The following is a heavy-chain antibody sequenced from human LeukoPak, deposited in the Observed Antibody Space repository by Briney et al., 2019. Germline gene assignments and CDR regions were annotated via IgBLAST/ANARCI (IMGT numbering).Heavy chain of an antibody. CDR2: ISWQSRTR. Sequence: GGSLRLSCVASGSFFDDYGMHWVRQVPGKGLEWVSGISWQSRTRKYADSVRGRFTISRDNAKNSLYLQMNSLKLEDTALYYCVKDRDFWSGLDVWGQGTMATVS. CDR3: VKDRDFWSGLDV. V-gene: IGHV3-9*01. J-gene: IGHJ6*02. CDR1: GSFFDDYG. D-gene: IGHD3-3*01.